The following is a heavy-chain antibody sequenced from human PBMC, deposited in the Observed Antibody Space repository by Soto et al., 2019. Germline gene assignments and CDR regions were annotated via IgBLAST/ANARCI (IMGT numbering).Heavy chain of an antibody. CDR2: VFYSGST. CDR1: GGSISSYY. CDR3: ARAPDGYPYYFDY. Sequence: PSETLSLTCTVSGGSISSYYWSWIRQPPGKGLEWIGYVFYSGSTNYNPSLKSRVTISVDTSKNQFSLKLSSVTAADTAVYYCARAPDGYPYYFDYWGQGTLVTVS. J-gene: IGHJ4*02. V-gene: IGHV4-59*01. D-gene: IGHD5-12*01.